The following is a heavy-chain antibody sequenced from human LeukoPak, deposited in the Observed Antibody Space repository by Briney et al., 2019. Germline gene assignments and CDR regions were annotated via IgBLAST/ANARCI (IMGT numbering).Heavy chain of an antibody. Sequence: SETLSLTCAVSGGSISSSNWWSWVRQPPGKGLEWIGEIYHSGSTNYNPSLKSRVTISVDKSKNQFSLKLSSVTAADTAVYYCAAFLITMVRYNDYWGQGTLVTVSS. CDR1: GGSISSSNW. D-gene: IGHD3-10*01. V-gene: IGHV4-4*02. CDR2: IYHSGST. CDR3: AAFLITMVRYNDY. J-gene: IGHJ4*02.